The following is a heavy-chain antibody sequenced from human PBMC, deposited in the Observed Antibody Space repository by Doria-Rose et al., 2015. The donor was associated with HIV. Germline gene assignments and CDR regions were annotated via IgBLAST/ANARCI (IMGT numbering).Heavy chain of an antibody. D-gene: IGHD6-13*01. V-gene: IGHV2-26*01. J-gene: IGHJ4*02. CDR3: ARIKSSRWYHKYYFDF. Sequence: QVRLVQSGPVLVKPTETLTLTCTASGVSLSSPGMGVSWIRQPPGKALEWLANLFTDDERSYNTSLKSRLTISRGTSKSQVVHTMTDMDPVDTATYYCARIKSSRWYHKYYFDFWGQGTLVIVSA. CDR2: LFTDDER. CDR1: GVSLSSPGMG.